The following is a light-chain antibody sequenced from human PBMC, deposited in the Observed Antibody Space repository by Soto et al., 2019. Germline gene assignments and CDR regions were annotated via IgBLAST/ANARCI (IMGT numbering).Light chain of an antibody. V-gene: IGKV1-5*01. CDR1: QSISSW. CDR2: DAS. Sequence: SQMTLSPSTLSACVGDRVTISCRASQSISSWLAWYQQKPGKAPKLLIYDASSLESGVPSRFSGSGSGTEFTLTISSRQPDDFATYYCQQYNIYSWTFGQGTKVDIK. CDR3: QQYNIYSWT. J-gene: IGKJ1*01.